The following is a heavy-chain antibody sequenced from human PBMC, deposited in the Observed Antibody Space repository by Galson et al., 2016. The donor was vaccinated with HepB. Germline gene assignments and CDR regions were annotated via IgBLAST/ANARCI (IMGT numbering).Heavy chain of an antibody. J-gene: IGHJ3*02. D-gene: IGHD6-19*01. Sequence: ETLSLTCAVYGGPFSGYYWTWIRQPPGKGLEWIGEINHSGNTNYNPSLKSRVIVSVDTSKNQFSLNLTSVTAADTAVYFCARGGGGSYGVIRAFDIWGQGTMVAVSS. V-gene: IGHV4-34*01. CDR2: INHSGNT. CDR1: GGPFSGYY. CDR3: ARGGGGSYGVIRAFDI.